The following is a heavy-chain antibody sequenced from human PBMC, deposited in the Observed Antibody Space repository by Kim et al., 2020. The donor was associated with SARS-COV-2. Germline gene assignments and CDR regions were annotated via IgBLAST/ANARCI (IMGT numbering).Heavy chain of an antibody. J-gene: IGHJ6*02. V-gene: IGHV3-21*01. Sequence: GGSLRLSCAASGFTFSSYSMNWVRQAPGKGLEWVSSISSSSSYIYYADSVKGRFTISRDNAKNSLYLQMNSLRAEDTAVYYCARDLSALYYYYGMDVWGQGTTGTVSS. CDR2: ISSSSSYI. D-gene: IGHD3-9*01. CDR3: ARDLSALYYYYGMDV. CDR1: GFTFSSYS.